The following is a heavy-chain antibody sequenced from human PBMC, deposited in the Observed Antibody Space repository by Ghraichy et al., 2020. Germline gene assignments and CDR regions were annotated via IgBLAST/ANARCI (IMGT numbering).Heavy chain of an antibody. CDR3: ARDKELGGSFDY. CDR1: GGSISSYY. J-gene: IGHJ4*02. CDR2: IYYSGST. V-gene: IGHV4-59*01. D-gene: IGHD3-16*01. Sequence: SETLSLTCTVSGGSISSYYWSWIRQPPGKGLEWIGYIYYSGSTNYNPSLKSRVTISVDTSKNQFSLKLSSVTAADTAVYYCARDKELGGSFDYWGQGTLVTVSS.